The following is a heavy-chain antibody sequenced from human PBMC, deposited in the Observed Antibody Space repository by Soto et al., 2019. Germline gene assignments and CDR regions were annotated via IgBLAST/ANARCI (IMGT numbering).Heavy chain of an antibody. V-gene: IGHV3-74*01. D-gene: IGHD6-19*01. J-gene: IGHJ4*02. CDR1: GFTFSSCW. Sequence: EVQLVESGGGLVQPGGSLRLSCAASGFTFSSCWMHWVRQAPGKGLVWVSRINSDGSITSYADSVKGRFTISRDNGKNTLYLQINSLRAEDTAVYYCATLYSSGWNLDYWGQGTLVTVSS. CDR2: INSDGSIT. CDR3: ATLYSSGWNLDY.